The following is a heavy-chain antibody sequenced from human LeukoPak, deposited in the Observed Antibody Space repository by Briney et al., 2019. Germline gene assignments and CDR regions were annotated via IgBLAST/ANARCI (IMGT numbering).Heavy chain of an antibody. J-gene: IGHJ5*02. V-gene: IGHV4-34*01. D-gene: IGHD6-13*01. Sequence: GSLRLSCAASGFTFSSYWMSWVRQPPGKGLEWIGEINHSGSTNYNPSLKSRVTISVDTSKNQFSLKLSSVTAADTAVYYCARHKWGSSWYKGWFDPWGQGTLVTVSS. CDR1: GFTFSSYW. CDR2: INHSGST. CDR3: ARHKWGSSWYKGWFDP.